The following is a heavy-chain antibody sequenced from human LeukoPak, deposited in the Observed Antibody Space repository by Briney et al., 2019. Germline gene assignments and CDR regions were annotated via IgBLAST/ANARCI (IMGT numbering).Heavy chain of an antibody. CDR2: IYHSGNT. CDR1: GYSISTSYY. D-gene: IGHD4-17*01. Sequence: SETLSLTCTVSGYSISTSYYWGWIRQPPGKGLEWIGSIYHSGNTYYNPSLKSRVTISVDTSKNQFSLKLSSVTAADTAVYYCASTIDYGDYSWYFDYWGQGTLVTVSS. CDR3: ASTIDYGDYSWYFDY. J-gene: IGHJ4*02. V-gene: IGHV4-38-2*02.